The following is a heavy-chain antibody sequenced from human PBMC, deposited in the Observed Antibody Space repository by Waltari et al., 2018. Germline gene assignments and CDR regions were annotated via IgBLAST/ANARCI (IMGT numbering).Heavy chain of an antibody. Sequence: QIQLVQTGDEVTKPGASVKVTCKASGYMFRHLGIIWVRQAPGQGLEFMGWLSADNGNTNYAQTFQGRLTLTTATSASTAYMELSSLTSDDTAVYYCARDRRDANNSVRWLDPWGQGTLVTVSS. CDR3: ARDRRDANNSVRWLDP. V-gene: IGHV1-18*01. CDR1: GYMFRHLG. J-gene: IGHJ5*02. D-gene: IGHD3-10*02. CDR2: LSADNGNT.